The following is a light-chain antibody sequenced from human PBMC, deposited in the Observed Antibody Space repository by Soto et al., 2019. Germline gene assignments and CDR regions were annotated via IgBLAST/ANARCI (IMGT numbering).Light chain of an antibody. J-gene: IGLJ1*01. CDR1: SSDVGGYNY. CDR3: ISYTGSSTSYV. V-gene: IGLV2-11*01. CDR2: DVS. Sequence: QSALTQPRSVSGSPGQSVTISCTGTSSDVGGYNYVSWYQQHPGKAPKLMIYDVSKRPSGVPDRFSGSKSGNTASLTISGLPAEDEADYYCISYTGSSTSYVFGSGTKVTVL.